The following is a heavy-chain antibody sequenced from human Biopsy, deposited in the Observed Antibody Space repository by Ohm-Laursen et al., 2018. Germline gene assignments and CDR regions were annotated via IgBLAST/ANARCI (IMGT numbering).Heavy chain of an antibody. CDR2: IWYDGTNE. D-gene: IGHD6-19*01. CDR1: VFTFRHSA. Sequence: SLRLSRSASVFTFRHSAMHWVRPAPRKGPAWISLIWYDGTNEDYADSVKGRFTITRDNSKNTLYLQINTLTLEDTAFYYCASGLSSGWYGYFDVWGRGTLVTVSS. J-gene: IGHJ2*01. V-gene: IGHV3-33*04. CDR3: ASGLSSGWYGYFDV.